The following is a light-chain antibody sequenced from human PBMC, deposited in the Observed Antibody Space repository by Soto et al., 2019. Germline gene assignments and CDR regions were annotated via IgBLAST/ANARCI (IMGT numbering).Light chain of an antibody. J-gene: IGKJ1*01. Sequence: EVVLTQSPGTVSLSPGERATLSCRASQSVTSNYLAWYQQKPGQAPRLLIYAASSRATGIPDRFSGSGSGTDFSLIIRRLEPEDFAVYYCQQYGSALTWTFGQGTKVEIK. V-gene: IGKV3-20*01. CDR3: QQYGSALTWT. CDR2: AAS. CDR1: QSVTSNY.